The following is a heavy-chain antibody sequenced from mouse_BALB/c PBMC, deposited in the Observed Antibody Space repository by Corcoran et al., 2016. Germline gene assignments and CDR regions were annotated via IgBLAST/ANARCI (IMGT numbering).Heavy chain of an antibody. CDR3: ARFYYGSSYLYFDV. J-gene: IGHJ1*01. Sequence: QNQMVQSGTELKKPGETVKISCKASGYTFTNYGMNWVKQAPGKGLKWMGWINTYTGEPTYADDFKGRFAFSLETSASTAYLQINNLKNEDTATYFCARFYYGSSYLYFDVWGAGTTVTVSS. V-gene: IGHV9-3-1*01. CDR1: GYTFTNYG. CDR2: INTYTGEP. D-gene: IGHD1-1*01.